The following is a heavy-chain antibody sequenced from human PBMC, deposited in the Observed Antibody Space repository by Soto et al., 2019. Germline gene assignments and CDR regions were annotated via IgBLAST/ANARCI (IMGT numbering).Heavy chain of an antibody. CDR2: IYTSGST. J-gene: IGHJ4*02. V-gene: IGHV4-4*08. D-gene: IGHD2-21*01. CDR1: GGSISSYY. Sequence: QVQLQESGPGLVKPSETLSLTCTASGGSISSYYWSWIRQPPGKGLEWIGYIYTSGSTNYNPSLKSRVTMSVDTSKNQFSLKLSSVTAADTAVYYCAREWEAVIADWGQGTLVTVSS. CDR3: AREWEAVIAD.